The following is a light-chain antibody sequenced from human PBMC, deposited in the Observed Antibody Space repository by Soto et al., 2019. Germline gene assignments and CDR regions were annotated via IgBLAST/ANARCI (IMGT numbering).Light chain of an antibody. CDR1: QSPSTN. Sequence: EIVLTQSPATLSSFPGDRVTLSCRASQSPSTNVAWYQQKPGQAPRLLIYGASTRATGIPTRFYGSGSGTKFTLTISSLYPDDFATYYCQQYSVYPRTFGQGTKVDIK. CDR3: QQYSVYPRT. V-gene: IGKV3-15*01. J-gene: IGKJ1*01. CDR2: GAS.